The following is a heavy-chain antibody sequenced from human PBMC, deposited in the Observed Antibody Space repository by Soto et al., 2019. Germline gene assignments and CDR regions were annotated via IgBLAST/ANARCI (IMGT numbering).Heavy chain of an antibody. V-gene: IGHV3-30-3*01. CDR2: ISYDGSNK. J-gene: IGHJ4*02. D-gene: IGHD3-3*01. CDR1: GFTFSSYA. CDR3: ASPPYYDFWSGYSILDY. Sequence: GSLRLSCXASGFTFSSYAMHWVRQAPGKGLEWVAVISYDGSNKYYADSVKGRFTISRDNSKNTLYLQMNSLRAEDTAVYYCASPPYYDFWSGYSILDYWGQGTLVTVSS.